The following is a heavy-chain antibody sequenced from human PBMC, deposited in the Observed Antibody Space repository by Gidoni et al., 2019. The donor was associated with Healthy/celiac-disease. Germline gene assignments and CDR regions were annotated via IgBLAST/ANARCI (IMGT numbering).Heavy chain of an antibody. J-gene: IGHJ4*02. CDR2: ISSSSSTI. CDR1: GFTFSSYS. D-gene: IGHD2-2*01. Sequence: EVQLVESGGGLVQPGGSLRLSCAASGFTFSSYSMHWVRQAPGKGLEWVSYISSSSSTIYYADSVKGRFTISRDNAKNSLYLQMNSLRDEDTAVYYCARGPPDIVVVPAANGWYYFDYWGQGTLVTVSS. V-gene: IGHV3-48*02. CDR3: ARGPPDIVVVPAANGWYYFDY.